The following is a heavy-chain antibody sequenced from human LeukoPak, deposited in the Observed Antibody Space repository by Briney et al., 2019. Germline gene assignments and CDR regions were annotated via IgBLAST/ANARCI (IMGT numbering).Heavy chain of an antibody. J-gene: IGHJ5*02. D-gene: IGHD2-15*01. Sequence: SETPSLTCAVSGYPISSGYYWGWIRQPPGKGLEWIGSIYHSGSTYYNPSLKSRVTISVDTSKNQFSLKLSSVTAADTAVYYCARVVGPWGQGTLVTVSS. V-gene: IGHV4-38-2*01. CDR1: GYPISSGYY. CDR3: ARVVGP. CDR2: IYHSGST.